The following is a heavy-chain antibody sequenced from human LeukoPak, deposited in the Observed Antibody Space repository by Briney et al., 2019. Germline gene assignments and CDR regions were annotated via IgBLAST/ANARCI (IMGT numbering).Heavy chain of an antibody. J-gene: IGHJ6*02. D-gene: IGHD1-1*01. CDR2: INSDGSST. V-gene: IGHV3-74*01. CDR3: ARAGRYYYYGMDV. Sequence: GGSLRLSCAASGFTFSSYWVHWVRQAPGKGLVWVSRINSDGSSTSYADSVKGRFTISRDNAKNTLYLQMNSLRAEDTAVYYCARAGRYYYYGMDVWGQGTTVTVSS. CDR1: GFTFSSYW.